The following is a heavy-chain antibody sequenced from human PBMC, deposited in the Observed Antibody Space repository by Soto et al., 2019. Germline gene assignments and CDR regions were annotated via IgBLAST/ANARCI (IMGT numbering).Heavy chain of an antibody. CDR2: IWYDGSNK. Sequence: QVQLVESGGGVVQPGRSLRLSCAASGFTFSSYGMHWVRQAPGKGLEWVAVIWYDGSNKYYADSVKGRFTISRDNSKNTLYLQMNSLRAEDTAVYYCTTRIVVEEAASREFDYWGQGTLVTVSS. J-gene: IGHJ4*02. CDR1: GFTFSSYG. CDR3: TTRIVVEEAASREFDY. D-gene: IGHD2-15*01. V-gene: IGHV3-33*01.